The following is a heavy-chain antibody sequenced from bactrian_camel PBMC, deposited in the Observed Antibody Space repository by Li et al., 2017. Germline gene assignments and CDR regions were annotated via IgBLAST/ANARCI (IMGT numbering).Heavy chain of an antibody. V-gene: IGHV3S55*01. D-gene: IGHD1*01. CDR1: GFTFDDSA. J-gene: IGHJ6*01. CDR2: ISSDGST. CDR3: AKARAFDDGNWRLPSWMADFDF. Sequence: HVQLVESGGGSIQAGGSLRLSCTTSGFTFDDSAMGWYRQAPGHECELVSTISSDGSTYYTDSAKGRFTISGDNAKNTLYLQLNSLKTDDTAMYYCAKARAFDDGNWRLPSWMADFDFWGQGTQVTVS.